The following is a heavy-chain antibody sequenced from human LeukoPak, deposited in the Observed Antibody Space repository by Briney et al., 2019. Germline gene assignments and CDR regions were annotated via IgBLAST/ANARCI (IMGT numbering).Heavy chain of an antibody. CDR2: TYYRSKWYN. CDR3: ARAERYCSGGSCYDGMDV. J-gene: IGHJ6*02. D-gene: IGHD2-15*01. CDR1: GDSVSSNSAA. V-gene: IGHV6-1*01. Sequence: SQTLSLTCAISGDSVSSNSAAWNWIRQPPSRGLEWLGRTYYRSKWYNDYAVSVKSRITINPDTSKNQFSLQLNSVTPEDTAVYYCARAERYCSGGSCYDGMDVWGQGTTVTVSS.